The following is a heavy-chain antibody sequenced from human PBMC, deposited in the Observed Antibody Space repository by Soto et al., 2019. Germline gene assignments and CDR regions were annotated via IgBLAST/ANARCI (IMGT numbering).Heavy chain of an antibody. CDR2: IKQDGSEK. Sequence: GLPLRVSCAASGFTFSSYWRSWVRQDPGKGLEWVANIKQDGSEKYYVDSVKGRFTISRDNAKNSLYLQMNSLRAEDTAVYYCARDQIYGDRPDAFDIWGQGTMVTVSS. D-gene: IGHD4-17*01. CDR1: GFTFSSYW. V-gene: IGHV3-7*01. CDR3: ARDQIYGDRPDAFDI. J-gene: IGHJ3*02.